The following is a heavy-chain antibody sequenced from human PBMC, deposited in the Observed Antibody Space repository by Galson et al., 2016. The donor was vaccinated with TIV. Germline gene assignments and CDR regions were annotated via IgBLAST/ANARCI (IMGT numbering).Heavy chain of an antibody. CDR1: GFTFSSYG. CDR3: ARIHRSYGMDV. V-gene: IGHV3-33*01. J-gene: IGHJ6*02. CDR2: ISYDGSDK. D-gene: IGHD5-18*01. Sequence: SLRLSCAESGFTFSSYGMHWVRQAPGKGLEWVAIISYDGSDKDYTDSVKGRFTISRDKSKNTLYLQMDSVRVEDTATYYCARIHRSYGMDVWGQGTTVTVSS.